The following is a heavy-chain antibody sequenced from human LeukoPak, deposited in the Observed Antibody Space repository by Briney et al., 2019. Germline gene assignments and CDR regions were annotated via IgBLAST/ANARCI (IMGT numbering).Heavy chain of an antibody. D-gene: IGHD4-17*01. CDR2: INPNSGDT. J-gene: IGHJ3*02. Sequence: ASVKVSCKASGYIFTGYYMHWVRQAPGQGLEWMGWINPNSGDTNYAQKFQGRVTMTRDTSISTAYMELSRLRSDDTAVYYCARDLPLRFDAFDIWGQGTMVTVSS. V-gene: IGHV1-2*02. CDR1: GYIFTGYY. CDR3: ARDLPLRFDAFDI.